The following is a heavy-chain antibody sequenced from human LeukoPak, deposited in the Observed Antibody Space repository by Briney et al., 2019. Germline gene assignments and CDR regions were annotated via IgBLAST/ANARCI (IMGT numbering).Heavy chain of an antibody. CDR2: IYTSGST. D-gene: IGHD4-17*01. CDR1: GGSISSYY. CDR3: ARHGDYEGYFDY. V-gene: IGHV4-4*07. Sequence: SETLSLTCTVSGGSISSYYRSWVRQPAGKGLEWIGRIYTSGSTTYNPSLKSRVTISVDKARNQFSLKLSSVTAADTAVYYCARHGDYEGYFDYWGQGTLVTVSS. J-gene: IGHJ4*02.